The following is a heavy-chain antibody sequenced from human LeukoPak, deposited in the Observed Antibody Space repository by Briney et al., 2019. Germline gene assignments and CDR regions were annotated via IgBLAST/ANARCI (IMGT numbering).Heavy chain of an antibody. D-gene: IGHD2-2*01. V-gene: IGHV4-59*12. CDR2: IFYSGST. CDR1: GGSISSYY. Sequence: PSETLSLTCTVSGGSISSYYWSWTRQPPGKGLEWIGNIFYSGSTYYSPSLKSRVTISLDTSRNQFSLKLNSVTAADTAVYYCAKVAVPAAMYPVYFDYWGQGTLVTVSS. J-gene: IGHJ4*02. CDR3: AKVAVPAAMYPVYFDY.